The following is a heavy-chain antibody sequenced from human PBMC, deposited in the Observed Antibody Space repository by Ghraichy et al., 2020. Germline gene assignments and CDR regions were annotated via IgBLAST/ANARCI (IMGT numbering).Heavy chain of an antibody. CDR3: AKWSCSDGRCYFDY. CDR1: GFTLSNYW. CDR2: ISTDGTTT. D-gene: IGHD2-15*01. V-gene: IGHV3-74*03. J-gene: IGHJ4*02. Sequence: ESLNISCAASGFTLSNYWMHWVRQGPGKGLVWVSRISTDGTTTKYADSVKGRFTISRDNFKNTLYLQMNSLRAEDTAVYYCAKWSCSDGRCYFDYWGQGTLVTVSS.